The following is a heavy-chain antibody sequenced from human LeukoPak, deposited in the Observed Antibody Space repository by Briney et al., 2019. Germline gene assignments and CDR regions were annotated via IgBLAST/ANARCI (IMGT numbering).Heavy chain of an antibody. J-gene: IGHJ4*02. D-gene: IGHD2-15*01. CDR3: ARFLDCSGGSCYRFFDY. Sequence: GGSLRLSCAASGFTFSSYSMNWVRQAPGKGLEWVSSISSSSSYIYYADSVKGRFTISRDNAKNSLYLQMNSLRAEDPAVYYCARFLDCSGGSCYRFFDYWGQGTLVTVSS. V-gene: IGHV3-21*01. CDR2: ISSSSSYI. CDR1: GFTFSSYS.